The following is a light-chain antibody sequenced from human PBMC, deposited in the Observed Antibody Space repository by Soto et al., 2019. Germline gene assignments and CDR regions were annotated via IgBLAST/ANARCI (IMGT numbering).Light chain of an antibody. CDR1: ALPKQY. J-gene: IGLJ2*01. Sequence: SYELTQPPSVSVSPGQTAKITCSGDALPKQYAYWYQQKPGQAPMVMIYKDTERPSGIPERFSGSSSGTTVTLTISGVQADDEADYYCQSVDRSGHYVVFGGGTKLTVL. CDR2: KDT. CDR3: QSVDRSGHYVV. V-gene: IGLV3-25*03.